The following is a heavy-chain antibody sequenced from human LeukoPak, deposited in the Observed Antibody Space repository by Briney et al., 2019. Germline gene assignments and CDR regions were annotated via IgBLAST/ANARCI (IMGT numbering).Heavy chain of an antibody. CDR2: ISSSSKYI. D-gene: IGHD6-19*01. CDR1: GFTFNTYS. Sequence: GGSLRLSCAASGFTFNTYSMNWVRQAPGKGLEWVSSISSSSKYIYYADSVKGRFTISRDNAKNSLYLQMNSLRAEDTAVYYCARDEWLGPLDYWGQGTLVTVSS. CDR3: ARDEWLGPLDY. J-gene: IGHJ4*02. V-gene: IGHV3-21*01.